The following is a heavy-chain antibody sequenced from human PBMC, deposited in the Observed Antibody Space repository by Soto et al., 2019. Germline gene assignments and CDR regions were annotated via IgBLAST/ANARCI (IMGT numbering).Heavy chain of an antibody. D-gene: IGHD1-26*01. CDR2: IYYSGST. V-gene: IGHV4-39*01. CDR1: GGSISSSSYY. CDR3: ARQLGATRFGY. J-gene: IGHJ4*02. Sequence: SETLSLTCTVSGGSISSSSYYWGWIRQPPGKGLEWIGRIYYSGSTYYNPSLKSRVTIFVDTSKSQFSLKLSSVTAADPAVYYCARQLGATRFGYWGQGTLVTVSS.